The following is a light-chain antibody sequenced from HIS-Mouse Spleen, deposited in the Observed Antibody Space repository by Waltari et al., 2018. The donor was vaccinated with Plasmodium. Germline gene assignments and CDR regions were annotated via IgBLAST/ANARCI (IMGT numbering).Light chain of an antibody. CDR2: VAS. J-gene: IGKJ3*01. Sequence: EIVMTQSLATLSESPGERATLSCSASQSVSSNLAWYQQKPGQAPRLLIYVASTSATGIPARLSGSGSGTEFTLTISSRQSEDFAVYYCRQYNNWSFTFGPGTKVDIK. CDR1: QSVSSN. V-gene: IGKV3-15*01. CDR3: RQYNNWSFT.